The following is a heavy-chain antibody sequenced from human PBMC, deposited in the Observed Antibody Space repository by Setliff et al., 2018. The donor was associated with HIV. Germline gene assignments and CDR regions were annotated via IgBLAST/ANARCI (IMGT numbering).Heavy chain of an antibody. CDR3: AREDMSHWSGFLYESSWFDT. V-gene: IGHV4-61*09. Sequence: SETLSLTFSVSGASITSGSFYWTWIRKPAGKGLEWIGHTYTNGRLNYNPSLQSRVAISMDTSRNQFSLTLYSVTAADTAVYFCAREDMSHWSGFLYESSWFDTWGRGILVTVSS. D-gene: IGHD3-3*01. J-gene: IGHJ5*02. CDR1: GASITSGSFY. CDR2: TYTNGRL.